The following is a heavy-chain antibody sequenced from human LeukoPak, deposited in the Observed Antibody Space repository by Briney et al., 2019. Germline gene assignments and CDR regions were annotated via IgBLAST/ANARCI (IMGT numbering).Heavy chain of an antibody. J-gene: IGHJ4*02. CDR3: ARFYSGYDYFIYY. CDR1: GFTFSDYY. CDR2: ISSSGSTI. V-gene: IGHV3-11*01. Sequence: GGSLRLSCAASGFTFSDYYMSWIRQAPGKGLEWVSYISSSGSTIYYADSVKGRFTISRDNAKNSLYLQMNSLRAEDAAVYYCARFYSGYDYFIYYWGQGTLVTVSS. D-gene: IGHD5-12*01.